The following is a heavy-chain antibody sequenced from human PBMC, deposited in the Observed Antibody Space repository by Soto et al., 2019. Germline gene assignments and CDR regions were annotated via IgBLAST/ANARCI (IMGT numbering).Heavy chain of an antibody. Sequence: QVQLVQSGAEVKKPGSSVKVSCKASGGTFSSYAISWVRQAPGQGLEWMGGIIPIFGTANYAQKFQGRVTITADESTSTAYMQLSSLRSEDSAVYYCARGPYCSGGSCYSFEIGYWGQGTLVTVSS. CDR1: GGTFSSYA. CDR3: ARGPYCSGGSCYSFEIGY. V-gene: IGHV1-69*01. CDR2: IIPIFGTA. J-gene: IGHJ4*02. D-gene: IGHD2-15*01.